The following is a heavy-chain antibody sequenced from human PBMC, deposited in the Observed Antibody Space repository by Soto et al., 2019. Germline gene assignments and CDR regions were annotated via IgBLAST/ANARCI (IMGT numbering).Heavy chain of an antibody. Sequence: ASVKVSCKASGYTFTSYYMHWVRQAPGQGLEWMGIINPSGGSTSYAQKFQGRVTMTRDTSTSTVYMELSSLRSEDTAVYYCARGGIVVVVAAGWFDPWGQGTLVTV. V-gene: IGHV1-46*03. CDR1: GYTFTSYY. D-gene: IGHD2-15*01. CDR3: ARGGIVVVVAAGWFDP. J-gene: IGHJ5*02. CDR2: INPSGGST.